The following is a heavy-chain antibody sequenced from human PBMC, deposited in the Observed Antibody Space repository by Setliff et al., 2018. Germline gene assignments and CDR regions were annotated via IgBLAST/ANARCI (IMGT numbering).Heavy chain of an antibody. CDR1: GDTFSTYS. CDR3: ARICPSNWGIQGYNWLDP. D-gene: IGHD7-27*01. Sequence: SVKVSCKASGDTFSTYSLRWVRQAPGQGLEWIGGIIPLLETAKYAQKFQGRVTITADKSTSTGYMELRSQRSEDTARYYCARICPSNWGIQGYNWLDPWGQGTLVTVSS. V-gene: IGHV1-69*06. CDR2: IIPLLETA. J-gene: IGHJ5*02.